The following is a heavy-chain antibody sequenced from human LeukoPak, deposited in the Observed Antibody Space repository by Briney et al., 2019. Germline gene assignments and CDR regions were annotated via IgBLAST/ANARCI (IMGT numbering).Heavy chain of an antibody. CDR3: ARGPDV. J-gene: IGHJ6*02. V-gene: IGHV1-8*01. Sequence: GASVRLSCKASGYTFTSYDINWERQATGHGLEWMGWMTPNSGKTGYAQKFQGRVTMTRNTSISTDYMELSSLRSEDTAVYYCARGPDVWGQGTTVTVSS. CDR1: GYTFTSYD. CDR2: MTPNSGKT.